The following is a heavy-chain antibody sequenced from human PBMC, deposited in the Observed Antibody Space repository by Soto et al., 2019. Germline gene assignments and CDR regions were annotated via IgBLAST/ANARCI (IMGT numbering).Heavy chain of an antibody. D-gene: IGHD3-22*01. CDR3: ARTKSYYYDSSGYYHDY. J-gene: IGHJ4*02. V-gene: IGHV4-61*01. CDR1: GGYVSSGSYY. Sequence: SETLSLTCTVSGGYVSSGSYYWSWIRQPPGKGLEWIGYIYYSGSTNYNPSLKSRVTISVDTSKNQFSLKLSSVTAADTAVYYCARTKSYYYDSSGYYHDYWGQGTLVTVSS. CDR2: IYYSGST.